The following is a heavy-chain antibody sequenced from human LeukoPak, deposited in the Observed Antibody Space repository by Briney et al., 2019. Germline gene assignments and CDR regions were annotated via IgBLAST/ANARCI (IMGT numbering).Heavy chain of an antibody. J-gene: IGHJ3*02. Sequence: RGASVKVSCKASGATFGSHSISWVRQAPGQGLEWMGGIVPMFGTDVYAQRFQGRVTVTADESTTTAYMELISLTSEDTAMYYCARDLLSVDNYDALDIWGQGTMVTVSS. CDR2: IVPMFGTD. V-gene: IGHV1-69*13. CDR3: ARDLLSVDNYDALDI. D-gene: IGHD5-12*01. CDR1: GATFGSHS.